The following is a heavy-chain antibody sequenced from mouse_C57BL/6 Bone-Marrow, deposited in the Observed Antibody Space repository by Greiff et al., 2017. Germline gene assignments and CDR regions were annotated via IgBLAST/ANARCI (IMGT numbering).Heavy chain of an antibody. CDR3: ARTPNYYGSSYWYFDV. CDR1: GYSITSDY. J-gene: IGHJ1*03. V-gene: IGHV3-8*01. D-gene: IGHD1-1*01. Sequence: EVKLVESGPGLAKPSQTLSLTCSVTGYSITSDYWNWIRKFPGNKLEYIGYISYSGSTYYNPSLKSRISITRDTSKIQYYLQLNSVTTEDTATYYCARTPNYYGSSYWYFDVWGTGTTVTVSS. CDR2: ISYSGST.